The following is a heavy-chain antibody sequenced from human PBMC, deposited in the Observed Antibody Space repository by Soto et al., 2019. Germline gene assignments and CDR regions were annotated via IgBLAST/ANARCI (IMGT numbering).Heavy chain of an antibody. D-gene: IGHD5-12*01. CDR2: VYHTGAT. V-gene: IGHV4-59*01. CDR1: GASISSSY. Sequence: SETLSLTCTVSGASISSSYWSWIRQSPERGLEWIAYVYHTGATNYNPSLKSRVAISLDTSKGQFSLNLTSLTTADTAVYFCARGGNRYSNVASGVGGFDFWGQGSLVTVSS. J-gene: IGHJ4*02. CDR3: ARGGNRYSNVASGVGGFDF.